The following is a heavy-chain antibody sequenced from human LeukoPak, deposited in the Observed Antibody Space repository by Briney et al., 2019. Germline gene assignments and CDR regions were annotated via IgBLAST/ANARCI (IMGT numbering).Heavy chain of an antibody. Sequence: GGSLRLSCAASGFNVSSNYMSWVRQAPGKGLEWVSVIYSGGNTYDAHPVEGRFTNSRDNHKNTLNLQMNEQTAGDTAVYYCARSILSGGCSDCFGHWGQGTVVTVSS. J-gene: IGHJ4*02. CDR3: ARSILSGGCSDCFGH. CDR2: IYSGGNT. CDR1: GFNVSSNY. V-gene: IGHV3-53*01. D-gene: IGHD2-21*02.